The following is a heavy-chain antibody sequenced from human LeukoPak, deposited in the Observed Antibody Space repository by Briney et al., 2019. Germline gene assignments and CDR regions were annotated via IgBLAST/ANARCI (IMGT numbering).Heavy chain of an antibody. J-gene: IGHJ4*02. Sequence: PGGSLRLSCGASGFIFSNYAMHWVRQAPGKGLEWVAVISYDGSNKFYADSVKGRFTISRDNSRNTVYLQMNSLRVEGTAVYYCATDDASGSLGYYWGQGTLVTVSS. V-gene: IGHV3-30-3*01. CDR3: ATDDASGSLGYY. CDR1: GFIFSNYA. CDR2: ISYDGSNK. D-gene: IGHD3-22*01.